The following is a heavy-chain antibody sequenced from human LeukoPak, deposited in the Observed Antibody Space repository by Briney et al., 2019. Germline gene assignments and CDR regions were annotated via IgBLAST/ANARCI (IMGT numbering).Heavy chain of an antibody. CDR3: ASDREYYYGSGSFDY. J-gene: IGHJ4*02. D-gene: IGHD3-10*01. CDR2: IWYDVSNK. V-gene: IGHV3-33*01. CDR1: GFTFSSYG. Sequence: PGGSLRLSCAASGFTFSSYGMHWVRQAPGKGLEWVAVIWYDVSNKYYADSVKGRFTISRDNAKNSLYLQMNSLRAEDTAVYYRASDREYYYGSGSFDYWGQGTLVTVSS.